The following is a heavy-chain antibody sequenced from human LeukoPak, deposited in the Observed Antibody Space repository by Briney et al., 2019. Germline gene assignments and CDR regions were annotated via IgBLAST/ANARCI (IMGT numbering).Heavy chain of an antibody. CDR3: ARVPDSPSGYCSGGSCYEAYYYMDV. D-gene: IGHD2-15*01. Sequence: ASVKVSCKVSGYTLTELSMHWVRQAPGKGLEWMGGFDPEDGETIYAQKFQGRVTITRNTSISTAYMELSSLRSEDTAVYYCARVPDSPSGYCSGGSCYEAYYYMDVWGKGTTVTVSS. CDR2: FDPEDGET. CDR1: GYTLTELS. V-gene: IGHV1-24*01. J-gene: IGHJ6*03.